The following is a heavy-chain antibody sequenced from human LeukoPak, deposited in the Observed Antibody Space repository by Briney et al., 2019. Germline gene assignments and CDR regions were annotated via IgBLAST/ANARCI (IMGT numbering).Heavy chain of an antibody. CDR1: GFTFSSYE. J-gene: IGHJ4*02. Sequence: PGGSLRLSCAASGFTFSSYEMNWVRQAPGKGLEWVSYISSSGSTIYYADSVKGRFTISRDNAKNSLYLQMNSLRAEDTAVYYCARDYYDSSGNDYWGQGTLVTVSS. V-gene: IGHV3-48*03. CDR3: ARDYYDSSGNDY. D-gene: IGHD3-22*01. CDR2: ISSSGSTI.